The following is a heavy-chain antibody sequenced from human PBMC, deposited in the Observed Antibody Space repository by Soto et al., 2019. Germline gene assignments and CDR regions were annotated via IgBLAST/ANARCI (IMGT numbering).Heavy chain of an antibody. CDR3: ARAVAVPADFDY. V-gene: IGHV1-69*13. Sequence: SVKVSCKASGGTFSSYAISWVRQAPGQGLEWMGEIIPIFGTANYAQKFQGRVTITADESTSTAYMELSSLRSEDTAVYYCARAVAVPADFDYWGQGTLVTVSS. CDR1: GGTFSSYA. D-gene: IGHD6-19*01. CDR2: IIPIFGTA. J-gene: IGHJ4*02.